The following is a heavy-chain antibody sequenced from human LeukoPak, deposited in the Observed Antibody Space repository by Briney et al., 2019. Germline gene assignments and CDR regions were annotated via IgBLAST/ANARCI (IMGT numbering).Heavy chain of an antibody. V-gene: IGHV4-59*01. Sequence: SETLSLTCTVSGGSISSYYWSWLRQPPGKGLEWIGYIYYSGSTNYNPSLKSRVTISVDTSKNQFSLKLSSVTPADTAVYYCARGGYYGSGNDFRFDPWGQGTLVTVSS. CDR2: IYYSGST. CDR1: GGSISSYY. CDR3: ARGGYYGSGNDFRFDP. J-gene: IGHJ5*02. D-gene: IGHD3-10*01.